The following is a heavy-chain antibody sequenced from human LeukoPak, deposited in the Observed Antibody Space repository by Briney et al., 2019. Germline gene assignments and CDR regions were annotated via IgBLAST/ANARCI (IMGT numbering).Heavy chain of an antibody. V-gene: IGHV4-59*08. CDR3: ARRSHGDYFDY. Sequence: SETPSLTCTVSGGSISSYYWSWIRQPPGKGLEWIGYIYYSGSTNYNPSLKSRVTISVDTSKNQFSLKLSSVTAADTAVYYCARRSHGDYFDYWGQGTLVTVSS. CDR2: IYYSGST. CDR1: GGSISSYY. J-gene: IGHJ4*02. D-gene: IGHD4-17*01.